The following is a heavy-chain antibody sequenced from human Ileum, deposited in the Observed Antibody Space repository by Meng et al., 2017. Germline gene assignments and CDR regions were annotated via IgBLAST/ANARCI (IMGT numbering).Heavy chain of an antibody. V-gene: IGHV2-5*02. D-gene: IGHD4-17*01. CDR1: GVSLTTSGVG. J-gene: IGHJ4*02. CDR3: AHRPNLPGIDYADYIFDL. CDR2: IYWDDEK. Sequence: QITLKESGPTLVKPTQTLTLTCTVPGVSLTTSGVGVAWLRQPPGKALEWLALIYWDDEKRYSPSLKTRLTITKDTSTNHVVLTMTNMDPVDTATYYCAHRPNLPGIDYADYIFDLWGQGTLVTVSS.